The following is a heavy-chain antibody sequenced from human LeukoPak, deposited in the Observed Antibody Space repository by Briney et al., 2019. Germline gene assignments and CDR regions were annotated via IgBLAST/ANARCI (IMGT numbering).Heavy chain of an antibody. D-gene: IGHD3-3*01. V-gene: IGHV3-69-1*01. CDR1: GFTFSDYF. CDR3: ARDQRITIFGVESSPPCYFDY. J-gene: IGHJ4*02. CDR2: ISANGGST. Sequence: PGGSLRLSCAASGFTFSDYFMSWVRQAPGKGLEWVSTISANGGSTYYPASVKGRLTISRDNAKNSLYLQMNSLRAEDTAVYYCARDQRITIFGVESSPPCYFDYWGQGTLVTVSS.